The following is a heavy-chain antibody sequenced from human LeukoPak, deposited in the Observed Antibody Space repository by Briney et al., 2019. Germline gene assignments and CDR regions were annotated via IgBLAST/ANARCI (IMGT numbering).Heavy chain of an antibody. CDR1: GFTFSNYG. Sequence: GGSQRLSCAASGFTFSNYGMHWVRQAPGKGLEWVSSITSSSTHTYYADSVKGRFTISRDNAKNSVYLQINSLRDEDTAVYYCASIDCSCSSCLDWGQGTLVSVSS. D-gene: IGHD2-2*01. CDR2: ITSSSTHT. J-gene: IGHJ4*02. V-gene: IGHV3-21*06. CDR3: ASIDCSCSSCLD.